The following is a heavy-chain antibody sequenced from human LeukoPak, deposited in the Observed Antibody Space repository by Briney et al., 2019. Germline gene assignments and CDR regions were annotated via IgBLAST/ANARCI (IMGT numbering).Heavy chain of an antibody. V-gene: IGHV4-59*01. J-gene: IGHJ4*02. CDR2: IYYSGST. CDR3: ARIHYYGSGSYYHSDY. CDR1: GGSISSYY. D-gene: IGHD3-10*01. Sequence: PSETLSLTCTVSGGSISSYYWSWIRQPPGKGLEWIGYIYYSGSTNYNPSLKSRVTISVDTSKNQFSLKLSSVTAADTAVYYCARIHYYGSGSYYHSDYWGQGTLVTVSS.